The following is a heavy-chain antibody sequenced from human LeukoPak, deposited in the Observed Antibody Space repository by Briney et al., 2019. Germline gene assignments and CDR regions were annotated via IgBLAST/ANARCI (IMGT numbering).Heavy chain of an antibody. D-gene: IGHD6-19*01. Sequence: SETLSLTCAVYGGSFSGYYWSWIRQPPGKGLEWIGEINHSGSTNYNPSLKSRVTISVDTSKNQFSLKLGSVTAADTAVYYCARGYSSYDYWGQGTLVTVSS. CDR1: GGSFSGYY. CDR2: INHSGST. J-gene: IGHJ4*02. V-gene: IGHV4-34*01. CDR3: ARGYSSYDY.